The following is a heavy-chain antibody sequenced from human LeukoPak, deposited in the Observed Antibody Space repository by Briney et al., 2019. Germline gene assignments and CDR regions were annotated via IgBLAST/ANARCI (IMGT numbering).Heavy chain of an antibody. J-gene: IGHJ4*02. Sequence: PSETLSLTCTVSGGSISSYYWSWIRQPAGKGLEWIGRIYTSGSTDYNPSLKSRVTMSVDTSTNQFSLKLSSVTAADTAVYYRARIGSGYDYDYWGQGTLVTVSS. CDR1: GGSISSYY. V-gene: IGHV4-4*07. CDR2: IYTSGST. D-gene: IGHD5-12*01. CDR3: ARIGSGYDYDY.